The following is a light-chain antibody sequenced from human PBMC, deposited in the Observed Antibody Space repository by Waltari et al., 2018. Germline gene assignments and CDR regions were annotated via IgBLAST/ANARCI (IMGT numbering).Light chain of an antibody. V-gene: IGKV3D-20*01. J-gene: IGKJ5*01. CDR3: QQYGSSPIT. CDR1: QRVSSSY. CDR2: DAS. Sequence: EIVLTQSPATLSLSPGEIATLSCGASQRVSSSYLAWYQQKPGLAPRLLLYDASSRATGIPDRFSGSGSGTDFTLTISRLEPEDFAVYYCQQYGSSPITFGQGTRLEIK.